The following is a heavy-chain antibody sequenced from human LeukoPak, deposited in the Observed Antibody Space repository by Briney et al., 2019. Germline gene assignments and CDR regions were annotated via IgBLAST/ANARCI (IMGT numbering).Heavy chain of an antibody. V-gene: IGHV4-30-4*01. CDR2: IYYSGST. J-gene: IGHJ4*02. CDR3: ARGTWSSSIDY. D-gene: IGHD6-6*01. Sequence: SETPSLTCTVSGGSISSGDYYWSWIRQPPGKGLEWIGYIYYSGSTYYNPSLKSRLTISGDTSKNQFSLRLSSVTAADTAVYYCARGTWSSSIDYWGQGTLVTVSS. CDR1: GGSISSGDYY.